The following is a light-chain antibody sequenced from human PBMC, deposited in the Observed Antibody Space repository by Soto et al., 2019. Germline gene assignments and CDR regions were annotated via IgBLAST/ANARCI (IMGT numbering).Light chain of an antibody. J-gene: IGLJ3*02. CDR2: RND. Sequence: QSVLTQPPSASGTPGQRVTFSCSGSSSNIGTRYVYWYQQLPGTAPKLLIYRNDQRPSGVPDRFSGSKSGTSASLAISGLRSEDEADYYCAAWDGSLSGRVFGGGTKLTVL. CDR3: AAWDGSLSGRV. CDR1: SSNIGTRY. V-gene: IGLV1-47*01.